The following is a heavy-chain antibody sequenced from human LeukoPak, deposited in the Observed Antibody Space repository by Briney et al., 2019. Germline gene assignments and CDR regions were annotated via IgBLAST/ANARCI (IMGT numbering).Heavy chain of an antibody. D-gene: IGHD6-19*01. J-gene: IGHJ6*03. CDR2: IWYDGSNK. Sequence: GGSLRLSCAASGFIFSSYSMNWVRQAPGKGLEWVAVIWYDGSNKYYADSVKGRFTISRDNSKNTLYLQMNSLRAEDTAVYYCARSSGWYYYYYMDVWGKGTTVTVSS. CDR3: ARSSGWYYYYYMDV. V-gene: IGHV3-33*08. CDR1: GFIFSSYS.